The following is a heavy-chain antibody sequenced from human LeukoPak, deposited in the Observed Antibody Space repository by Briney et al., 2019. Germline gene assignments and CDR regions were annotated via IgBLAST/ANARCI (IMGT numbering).Heavy chain of an antibody. CDR2: IYYSGNT. CDR1: GGPIKSYY. CDR3: VRDDGGFDY. Sequence: SETLSLTCTVFGGPIKSYYWSWIRQPPGKGLEWIGYIYYSGNTNYNPSLKSRVTISVGTSKNQFSLKLNSVTAADTAVYYCVRDDGGFDYWGQGTLVTASS. J-gene: IGHJ4*02. V-gene: IGHV4-59*01.